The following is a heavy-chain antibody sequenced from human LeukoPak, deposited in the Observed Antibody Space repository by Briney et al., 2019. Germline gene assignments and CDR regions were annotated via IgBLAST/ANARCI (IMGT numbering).Heavy chain of an antibody. V-gene: IGHV5-51*01. CDR3: ARGEMRYCSGGYCYDY. CDR2: IYPGDSDT. D-gene: IGHD2-15*01. J-gene: IGHJ4*02. Sequence: GESLKISLKGPGYIFSNYWFGWVRQLPGQGRGGRGIIYPGDSDTRYSPSFQGQVTISADKSISTAYLQWSSLQASDTAMYYCARGEMRYCSGGYCYDYCGQGTLVTVSS. CDR1: GYIFSNYW.